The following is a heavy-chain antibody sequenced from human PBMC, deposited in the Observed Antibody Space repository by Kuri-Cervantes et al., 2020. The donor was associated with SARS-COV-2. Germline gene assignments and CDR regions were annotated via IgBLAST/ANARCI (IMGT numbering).Heavy chain of an antibody. CDR3: ARDRGFTMVRGSPANYGMDV. CDR2: ISAYNGNT. Sequence: ASVKVSCKASGYTFTSYGISWVRQAPGQGLEWMGWISAYNGNTNYAQKLQGRVTMTTDTSTSTAYMELRSLRSDDTAVYYCARDRGFTMVRGSPANYGMDVWGQGTTVTVSS. CDR1: GYTFTSYG. D-gene: IGHD3-10*01. J-gene: IGHJ6*02. V-gene: IGHV1-18*01.